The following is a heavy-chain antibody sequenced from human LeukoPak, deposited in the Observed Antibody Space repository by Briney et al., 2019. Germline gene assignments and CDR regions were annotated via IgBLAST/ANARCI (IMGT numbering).Heavy chain of an antibody. V-gene: IGHV5-51*01. CDR2: IYPDDSDT. J-gene: IGHJ4*02. CDR3: AIGRGGQQLGDY. D-gene: IGHD6-13*01. CDR1: GSRFTSYW. Sequence: GAALQISYEGAGSRFTSYWIGWVRPMPGKGVGWMGIIYPDDSDTRYSPSFQGQVTISADTSISTAYLQWSSLKASDTAMYYCAIGRGGQQLGDYWGQGTLVTVSS.